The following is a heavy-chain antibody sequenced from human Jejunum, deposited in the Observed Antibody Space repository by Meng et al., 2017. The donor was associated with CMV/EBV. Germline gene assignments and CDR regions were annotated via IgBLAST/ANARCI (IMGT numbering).Heavy chain of an antibody. CDR3: ARHEVGDPDFDF. CDR1: GVSVTSRPHC. Sequence: VSGVSVTSRPHCWGWIRQPQGKGLEWIGRICYSGTTHQNASLQSRVTMSVDTSKNQVSLKLSSVTAADTAVYYCARHEVGDPDFDFWGQGILVTVSS. CDR2: ICYSGTT. D-gene: IGHD3-16*01. V-gene: IGHV4-39*01. J-gene: IGHJ4*02.